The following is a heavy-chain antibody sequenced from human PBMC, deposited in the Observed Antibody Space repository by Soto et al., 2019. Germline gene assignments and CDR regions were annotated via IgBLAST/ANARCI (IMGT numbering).Heavy chain of an antibody. J-gene: IGHJ4*02. D-gene: IGHD3-3*01. CDR2: IYYSGST. CDR1: GGSISSSSYY. CDR3: ARHLWSGYYFDY. V-gene: IGHV4-39*01. Sequence: QLQLQESGPGLVKPSETLSLTCTVSGGSISSSSYYWGWIRQPPGKGLEWIGSIYYSGSTYYNPSLKHRVTISVDTSKNQFSLKLSSVTAADTAVYYCARHLWSGYYFDYWGQGTLVTVSS.